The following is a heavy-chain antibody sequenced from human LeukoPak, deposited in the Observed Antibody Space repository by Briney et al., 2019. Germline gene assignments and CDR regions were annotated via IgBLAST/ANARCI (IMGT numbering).Heavy chain of an antibody. CDR2: ITPYNDNT. CDR3: ARVSAHYDFWSGYLKGAFDI. Sequence: ASVKVSCKASGYTFTTYGISWVRQSPGQGLEWMGWITPYNDNTNYAQKLQGRVTMTTDTSTSTAYMELRSLRSDDTAVYYCARVSAHYDFWSGYLKGAFDIWGQGTMVTVSS. J-gene: IGHJ3*02. D-gene: IGHD3-3*01. V-gene: IGHV1-18*01. CDR1: GYTFTTYG.